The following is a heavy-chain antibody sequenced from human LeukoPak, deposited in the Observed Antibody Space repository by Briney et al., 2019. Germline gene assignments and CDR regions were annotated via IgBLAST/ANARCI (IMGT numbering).Heavy chain of an antibody. J-gene: IGHJ4*02. D-gene: IGHD1-14*01. CDR1: GFTFSTHA. V-gene: IGHV3-21*01. Sequence: GGSLRLSCAASGFTFSTHAMHWVRQAPGKGLEWVSCISSSSTYIYYAGSVRGRFAISRDNAKNSLYLQMNSLRADDTAVYYCVRENHGSFDYWGQGSLVTVSS. CDR3: VRENHGSFDY. CDR2: ISSSSTYI.